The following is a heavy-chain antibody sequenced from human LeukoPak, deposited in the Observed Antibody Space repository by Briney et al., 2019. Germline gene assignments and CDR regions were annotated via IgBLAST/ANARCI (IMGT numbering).Heavy chain of an antibody. J-gene: IGHJ5*02. CDR3: ARSAYNYDFWSGHDNWFDP. D-gene: IGHD3-3*01. Sequence: PSETLSLTCTVSGYSISSCYYWGWIRQPPGKGLEWIGSIYHSGSTYYNPSLKSRVTISVDTSKNQFSLKLSSVTAADTAVYYCARSAYNYDFWSGHDNWFDPWGQGTLVTVSS. V-gene: IGHV4-38-2*02. CDR2: IYHSGST. CDR1: GYSISSCYY.